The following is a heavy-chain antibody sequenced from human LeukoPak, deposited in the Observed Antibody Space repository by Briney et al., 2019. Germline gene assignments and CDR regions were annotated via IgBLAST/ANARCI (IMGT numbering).Heavy chain of an antibody. CDR2: IIPIFGTA. V-gene: IGHV1-69*13. Sequence: ASVKVSCKASGGTFSSYAISWVRQAPGQGLEWMGGIIPIFGTANYAQKFQGRVTITADESTSTAYMELSSLRSEDTAVYYCARDNFGYSYGHSYYYYGMDVWGQGTTVTVSS. J-gene: IGHJ6*02. CDR1: GGTFSSYA. D-gene: IGHD5-18*01. CDR3: ARDNFGYSYGHSYYYYGMDV.